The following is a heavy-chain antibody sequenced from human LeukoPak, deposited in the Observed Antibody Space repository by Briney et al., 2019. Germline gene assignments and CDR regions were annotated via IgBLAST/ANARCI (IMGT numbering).Heavy chain of an antibody. V-gene: IGHV1-3*01. J-gene: IGHJ5*02. CDR2: INAGNGDT. CDR3: ARYTSSSPGWFAP. Sequence: GAPVKVSCKASGYTFTSYAMHWVRQAPGHRLEWMGWINAGNGDTRYSQKFQDRVTFTRDTSASTAYMELSSLRSEDTAVYYCARYTSSSPGWFAPWGQGTLVTVSS. CDR1: GYTFTSYA. D-gene: IGHD6-13*01.